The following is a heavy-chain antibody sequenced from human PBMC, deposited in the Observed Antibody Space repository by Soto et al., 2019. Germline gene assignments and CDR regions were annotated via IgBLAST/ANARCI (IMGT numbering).Heavy chain of an antibody. CDR1: GFTFSSYS. Sequence: GGSLRLSCSASGFTFSSYSMSWVRLTPGKGLEWVSSIVTGTGTTNYADSVTGRFSISRDNSKNMLYLQMNSLGVEDTAVYYCARVWAGGEWIDYWGQGTLVTVSS. V-gene: IGHV3-23*01. CDR3: ARVWAGGEWIDY. J-gene: IGHJ4*02. D-gene: IGHD2-8*02. CDR2: IVTGTGTT.